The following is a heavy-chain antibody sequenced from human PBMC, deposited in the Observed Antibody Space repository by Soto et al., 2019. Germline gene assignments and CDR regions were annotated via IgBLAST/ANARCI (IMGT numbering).Heavy chain of an antibody. CDR2: IYPGDSDT. J-gene: IGHJ4*02. Sequence: GESLKISCKGSGYSFTSYWIVWVRQMPGKGLEWMGIIYPGDSDTRYSPSFQGQVTISADKSISTAYLQWSSLKASDTAMYYCARPKYYYDSSGYLVCYFEYWGQGTLVTVSS. D-gene: IGHD3-22*01. V-gene: IGHV5-51*01. CDR1: GYSFTSYW. CDR3: ARPKYYYDSSGYLVCYFEY.